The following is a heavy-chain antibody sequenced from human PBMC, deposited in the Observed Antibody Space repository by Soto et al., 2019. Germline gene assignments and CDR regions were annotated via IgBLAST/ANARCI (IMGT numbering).Heavy chain of an antibody. CDR2: ISGSGGST. D-gene: IGHD6-19*01. CDR3: AKDSGPRYSSGPSDY. CDR1: GFTFSSYA. Sequence: PGGSLRLSCAASGFTFSSYAMSWARQAPGKGLEWVSAISGSGGSTYYADSVKGRFTISRDNSKNTLYLQMNSLRAEDTAVYYCAKDSGPRYSSGPSDYWGQGTLVTVS. J-gene: IGHJ4*02. V-gene: IGHV3-23*01.